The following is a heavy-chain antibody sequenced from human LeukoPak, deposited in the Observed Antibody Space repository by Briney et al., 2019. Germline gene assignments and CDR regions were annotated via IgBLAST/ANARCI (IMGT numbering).Heavy chain of an antibody. V-gene: IGHV3-23*01. CDR2: ISGSGGST. CDR1: GFTVSSYA. D-gene: IGHD6-13*01. Sequence: GGSLRLSCAASGFTVSSYAMSWVRQAPGKGLEWVSAISGSGGSTYYADSVKGRFTISRDNSKNTLYLQMNSLRAEDTAVYYCAKAGIAAAGTPDWFDPWGQGTLVTVSS. J-gene: IGHJ5*02. CDR3: AKAGIAAAGTPDWFDP.